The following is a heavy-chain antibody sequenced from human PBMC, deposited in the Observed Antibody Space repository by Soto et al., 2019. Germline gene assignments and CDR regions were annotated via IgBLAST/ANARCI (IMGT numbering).Heavy chain of an antibody. Sequence: QVQVVESGGGVVQPGRSLRLSCTVSGFTFSGHAMHWVRQAPGKGLEWVAQIWYDGSNKYYADSVKGRFTISRDNSKNILYVEMDSLRVDDTAVYYCARGGQSLAWYDLDVWGEGSAVTVCS. D-gene: IGHD6-19*01. J-gene: IGHJ6*04. CDR2: IWYDGSNK. CDR3: ARGGQSLAWYDLDV. V-gene: IGHV3-33*01. CDR1: GFTFSGHA.